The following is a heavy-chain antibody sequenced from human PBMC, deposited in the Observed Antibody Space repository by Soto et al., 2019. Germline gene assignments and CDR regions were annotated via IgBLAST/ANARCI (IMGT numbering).Heavy chain of an antibody. J-gene: IGHJ3*02. CDR2: ISGSGGST. D-gene: IGHD2-8*01. CDR3: AIRLRGIVPVIDAFDI. CDR1: GFTFSSYA. Sequence: AGSLRLSCAASGFTFSSYAMSWVRQAPGKGLEWVSAISGSGGSTYYADSVKGRFTISRDNSKDTLYLQMNSLRAEDTAVYYCAIRLRGIVPVIDAFDIWGQGTMVTVSS. V-gene: IGHV3-23*01.